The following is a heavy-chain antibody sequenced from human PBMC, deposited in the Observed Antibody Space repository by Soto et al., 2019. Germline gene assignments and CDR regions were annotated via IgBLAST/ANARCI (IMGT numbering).Heavy chain of an antibody. Sequence: PAETLSLTCTVSGGSVSSGSYYWGWIGQPPGKGWEWSGYIYYSGSTNYNPALKSRATISVDTSKNQFSLKLSSVTAADTAVYYCARAGWERTRKGGYETYYFDYWGQGTLVTVSS. J-gene: IGHJ4*02. CDR1: GGSVSSGSYY. CDR2: IYYSGST. D-gene: IGHD5-12*01. V-gene: IGHV4-61*01. CDR3: ARAGWERTRKGGYETYYFDY.